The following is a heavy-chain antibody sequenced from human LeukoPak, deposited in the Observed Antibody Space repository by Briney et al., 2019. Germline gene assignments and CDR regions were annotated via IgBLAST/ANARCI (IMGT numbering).Heavy chain of an antibody. CDR1: GFIFSNYW. J-gene: IGHJ4*02. D-gene: IGHD5-18*01. CDR3: AKDPGYNYGNYFDY. Sequence: GGSLRLSCAASGFIFSNYWMHWVRQAPGKGLVWVSRINSDGSSTTYADSVKGRFTISRDNSKNTLYLQMNSLRAEDTALYYCAKDPGYNYGNYFDYWGQGTLVTVSS. CDR2: INSDGSST. V-gene: IGHV3-74*01.